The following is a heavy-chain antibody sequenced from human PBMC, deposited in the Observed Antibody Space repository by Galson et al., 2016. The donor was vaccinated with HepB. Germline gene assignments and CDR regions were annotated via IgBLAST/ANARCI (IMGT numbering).Heavy chain of an antibody. CDR2: INPSDDNT. CDR3: ARDLAAAAGIVDGMDV. J-gene: IGHJ6*02. D-gene: IGHD6-13*01. V-gene: IGHV1-46*02. Sequence: SVKVSCKASENTFNNYFIHWVRQAPGQGLEWMGIINPSDDNTRYAQKVQGRVTMTMDSSTNIVYMELSSLRSEDTAVYYCARDLAAAAGIVDGMDVWGQGTTVTVSS. CDR1: ENTFNNYF.